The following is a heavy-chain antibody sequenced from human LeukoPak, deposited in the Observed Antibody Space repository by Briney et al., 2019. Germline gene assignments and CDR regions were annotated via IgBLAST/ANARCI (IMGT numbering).Heavy chain of an antibody. D-gene: IGHD3-9*01. CDR2: IIPIFGTA. CDR1: GGTFSSYA. J-gene: IGHJ6*03. V-gene: IGHV1-69*05. Sequence: ASVKVSCKAPGGTFSSYAISWVRQAPGQGLEWMGGIIPIFGTANYAQKFQGRVTITTDESTSTAYMELSSLRSEDTAVYYCARTPYDILTGYYYYYYMDVWGKGTTVTVSS. CDR3: ARTPYDILTGYYYYYYMDV.